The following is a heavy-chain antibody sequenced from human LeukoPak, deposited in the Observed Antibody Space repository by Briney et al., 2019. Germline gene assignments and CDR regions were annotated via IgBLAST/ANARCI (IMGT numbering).Heavy chain of an antibody. CDR1: GFTFSSYS. CDR3: ARMGYYYDSSGYYGAFDI. V-gene: IGHV3-21*01. CDR2: ISSSSSYI. D-gene: IGHD3-22*01. J-gene: IGHJ3*02. Sequence: GGSLRLSCAASGFTFSSYSMNWVRQAPGKGLEWVSSISSSSSYIYYADSVKGRFTISRDNAKNSLYLQMNSLRAEDTAVYYCARMGYYYDSSGYYGAFDIWGQGTMVTVSS.